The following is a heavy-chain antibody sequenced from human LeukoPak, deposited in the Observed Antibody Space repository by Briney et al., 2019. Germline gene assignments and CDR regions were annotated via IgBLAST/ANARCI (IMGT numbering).Heavy chain of an antibody. CDR3: ARDGADYDAFDI. CDR1: GGSISSGDYY. J-gene: IGHJ3*02. CDR2: IYYSGST. Sequence: SETLSLTCTVSGGSISSGDYYWSWIRQPPGKGLEWIGYIYYSGSTHYNPSLKSRVTISVDTSKNQFSLKLSSVTAADTAVYYCARDGADYDAFDIWGQGTMVTVSS. V-gene: IGHV4-30-4*08. D-gene: IGHD3-16*01.